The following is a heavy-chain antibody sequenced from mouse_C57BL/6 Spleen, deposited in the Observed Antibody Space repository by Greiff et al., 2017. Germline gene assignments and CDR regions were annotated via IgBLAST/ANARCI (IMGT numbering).Heavy chain of an antibody. CDR2: IYPGSGST. J-gene: IGHJ1*03. V-gene: IGHV1-55*01. D-gene: IGHD1-1*01. CDR3: ARGGFITTVVAPWYFDV. Sequence: VQLQQPGAELVKPGASVKMSCKASGYTFTSYWITWVKQRPGQGLEWIGDIYPGSGSTNYNEKFKSKATLTVDTSSSTAYMQLSSLTSEDSAVYYCARGGFITTVVAPWYFDVWGTGTTVTVSS. CDR1: GYTFTSYW.